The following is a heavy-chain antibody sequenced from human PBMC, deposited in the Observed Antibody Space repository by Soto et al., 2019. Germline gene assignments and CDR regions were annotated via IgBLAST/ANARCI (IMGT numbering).Heavy chain of an antibody. CDR3: ARGASAGTYYYGMDI. D-gene: IGHD6-13*01. V-gene: IGHV3-21*01. J-gene: IGHJ6*02. CDR2: ISSSDSYK. Sequence: EVQLVESGGGLVKPGESLSLSCAASGFTFSRYTINWVRQAPGKGLEWVSSISSSDSYKFYADSVQGQFTISRDNAKNSVYLHMHSLRAEDTAVYYCARGASAGTYYYGMDIWGQGTTVTVSS. CDR1: GFTFSRYT.